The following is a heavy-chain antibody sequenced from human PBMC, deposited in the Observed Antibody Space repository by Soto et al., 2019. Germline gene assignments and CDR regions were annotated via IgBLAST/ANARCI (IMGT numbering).Heavy chain of an antibody. CDR2: IWYDGSNK. V-gene: IGHV3-33*01. CDR3: ARAPRSSGWSPRLDY. J-gene: IGHJ4*02. Sequence: GGSLRLSCAASGFTFSSYGMHWVRQAPGKGLEWVAVIWYDGSNKYYADSVKGRFTISRDNSKNTLYLQMNSLRAEDTAVYYCARAPRSSGWSPRLDYWGQGTLVTVSS. CDR1: GFTFSSYG. D-gene: IGHD6-19*01.